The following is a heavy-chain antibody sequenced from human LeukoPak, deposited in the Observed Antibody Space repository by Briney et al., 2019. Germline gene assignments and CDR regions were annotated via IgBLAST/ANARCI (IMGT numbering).Heavy chain of an antibody. Sequence: SETLSLTCAVYGGSFSGYYWSWIRQPPGKGLEWIGEINHSGSTNYNPSLKSRVTILVDTSKNQFSLKLRSVTAADTAVYYCARGRWELPIDYWGQGTLVTVSS. CDR2: INHSGST. CDR1: GGSFSGYY. CDR3: ARGRWELPIDY. D-gene: IGHD1-26*01. J-gene: IGHJ4*02. V-gene: IGHV4-34*01.